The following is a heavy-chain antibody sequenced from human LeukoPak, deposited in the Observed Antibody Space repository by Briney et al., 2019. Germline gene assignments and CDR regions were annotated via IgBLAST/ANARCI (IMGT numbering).Heavy chain of an antibody. D-gene: IGHD3-22*01. CDR1: GGSISSSSYY. CDR3: SSQNDSSGYYSAFDI. V-gene: IGHV4-39*01. J-gene: IGHJ3*02. Sequence: SETLSLTCTVSGGSISSSSYYCGWIRQPPGKGLEWIGSIYYSGSTYYNPSLKSRVTISVDTSKNQFSLKLSSVTAADTAVYYCSSQNDSSGYYSAFDIWGQGTMVTVSS. CDR2: IYYSGST.